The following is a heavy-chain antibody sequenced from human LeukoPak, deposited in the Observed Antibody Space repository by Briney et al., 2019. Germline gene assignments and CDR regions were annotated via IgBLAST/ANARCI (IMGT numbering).Heavy chain of an antibody. Sequence: SETLSLTCTVSGGSISSYYWSWIRQPAGKGLEWIGYIYYSGSTYYNPSLKSRVTISVDTSKNQFSLKLSSVTAADTAVYYCARDQFDYMDVWGKGTTVTVSS. D-gene: IGHD5-24*01. CDR3: ARDQFDYMDV. J-gene: IGHJ6*03. CDR1: GGSISSYY. CDR2: IYYSGST. V-gene: IGHV4-59*06.